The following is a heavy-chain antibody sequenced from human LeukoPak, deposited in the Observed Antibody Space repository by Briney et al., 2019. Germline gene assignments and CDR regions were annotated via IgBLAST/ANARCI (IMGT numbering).Heavy chain of an antibody. Sequence: GSLRLSCAASGFTFSSYTMNWVRQAPGKGLEWIGTIFNNGSTHYNPSLKSRVTISVDTSKNQFSLNLSSVTAADTAVYYCATPSYSSSWGTIDVWGQGTMVTVSS. CDR3: ATPSYSSSWGTIDV. V-gene: IGHV4-59*05. J-gene: IGHJ3*01. CDR2: IFNNGST. D-gene: IGHD6-13*01. CDR1: GFTFSSYT.